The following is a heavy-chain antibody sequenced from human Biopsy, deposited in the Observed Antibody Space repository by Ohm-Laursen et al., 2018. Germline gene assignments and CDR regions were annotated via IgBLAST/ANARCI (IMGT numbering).Heavy chain of an antibody. CDR1: GFTFSSYG. V-gene: IGHV3-33*06. J-gene: IGHJ4*02. CDR2: IWYDGSNK. D-gene: IGHD2-8*01. Sequence: SLRLSCAAYGFTFSSYGMHWVRQAPGKGLEWVAAIWYDGSNKNYADSVKGRFTISRDNSKNTLYLQMNSLRGEDTAVYYCAKCMTGGSNYYFHHCGQGTLVTVSS. CDR3: AKCMTGGSNYYFHH.